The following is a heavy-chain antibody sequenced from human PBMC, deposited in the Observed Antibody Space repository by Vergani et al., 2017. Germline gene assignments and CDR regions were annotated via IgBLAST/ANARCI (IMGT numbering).Heavy chain of an antibody. V-gene: IGHV3-74*03. CDR3: ARTREYCGADGDCYSDWFFNL. J-gene: IGHJ2*01. CDR1: GFSFRTFS. D-gene: IGHD2-21*02. CDR2: ISPDGRTT. Sequence: DVDLVESGGGFVQPGGSRRLSCAASGFSFRTFSMFWVRQPPGKGLAWVSKISPDGRTTEYADSVRGRFTISRDNANSMLYLQMNSLRAEDTAAYYCARTREYCGADGDCYSDWFFNLWGRGTLVTVSS.